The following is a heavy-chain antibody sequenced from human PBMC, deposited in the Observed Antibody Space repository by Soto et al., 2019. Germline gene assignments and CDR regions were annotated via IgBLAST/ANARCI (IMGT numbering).Heavy chain of an antibody. CDR1: GFTFSSYA. D-gene: IGHD3-10*01. V-gene: IGHV3-64*01. CDR3: ATRGYGLYFDY. Sequence: EVQLVESGGGLVQPGGSLRLSCAASGFTFSSYAMHWVRQAPGKGLEYVSAISGGGGSKYYANSVKGRFTISRDNSKNTLYLQMGSLRAEDMAVYYCATRGYGLYFDYWGQGTLVTVSS. J-gene: IGHJ4*02. CDR2: ISGGGGSK.